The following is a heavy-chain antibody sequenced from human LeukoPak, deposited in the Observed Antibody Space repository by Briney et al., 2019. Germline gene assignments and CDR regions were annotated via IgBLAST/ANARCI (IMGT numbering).Heavy chain of an antibody. J-gene: IGHJ4*02. V-gene: IGHV3-30*18. CDR1: GFTFSNYG. CDR3: AKDLRAQGITMIVVVTPDY. CDR2: ISYDGSNK. D-gene: IGHD3-22*01. Sequence: QPGRSLRLSCAASGFTFSNYGMHWVRQAPGKGLEWVAVISYDGSNKYYADSVKGRFAISRDNSKNTLYLQMNSLRAEDTAVYYCAKDLRAQGITMIVVVTPDYWGQGTLVTVSS.